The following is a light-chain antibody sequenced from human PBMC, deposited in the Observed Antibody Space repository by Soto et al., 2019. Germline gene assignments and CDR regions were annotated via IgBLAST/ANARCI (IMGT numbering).Light chain of an antibody. J-gene: IGKJ1*01. CDR3: QQYNNYGSST. V-gene: IGKV1-5*03. CDR2: KAS. Sequence: DIQMTQSPSTLSASVGDRVTITCRASQSISGWLAWYQQNPGKAPKLLIYKASTLESGVPSRFSGSGSGTEFSLTISSLQPDDFATDYCQQYNNYGSSTFGQGTKVEIK. CDR1: QSISGW.